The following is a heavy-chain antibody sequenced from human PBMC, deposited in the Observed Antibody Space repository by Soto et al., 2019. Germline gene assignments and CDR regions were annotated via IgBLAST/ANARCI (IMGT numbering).Heavy chain of an antibody. Sequence: ASVKVSCKVSGYTLTELSMHWVRQAPGKGLEWMGGFDPEDGETIYAQKFQGRVTMTEDTSTDTAYMELSSLRSEDTAVYYCATVSQRPEATVVNFDYWGQGTLVTVSS. J-gene: IGHJ4*02. CDR2: FDPEDGET. V-gene: IGHV1-24*01. D-gene: IGHD4-17*01. CDR3: ATVSQRPEATVVNFDY. CDR1: GYTLTELS.